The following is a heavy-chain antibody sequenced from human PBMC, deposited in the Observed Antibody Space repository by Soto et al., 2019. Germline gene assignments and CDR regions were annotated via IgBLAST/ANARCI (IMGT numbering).Heavy chain of an antibody. CDR3: ARGGPENDY. V-gene: IGHV1-69*12. J-gene: IGHJ4*02. CDR1: GGTFISYA. D-gene: IGHD1-26*01. CDR2: IIPMSGAT. Sequence: QVQLVQSGAEVKKPGSSVKVSCKASGGTFISYALSWVRQAPGQGLEWMGGIIPMSGATNYAQKFQGRVTVTADESTNTAYLELTSLRSEDTAVYYCARGGPENDYWGQGNLVTVS.